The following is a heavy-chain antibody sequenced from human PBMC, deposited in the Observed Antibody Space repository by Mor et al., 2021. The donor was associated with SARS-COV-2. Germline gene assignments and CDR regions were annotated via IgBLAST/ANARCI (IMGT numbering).Heavy chain of an antibody. CDR3: ARSIGTGMDY. D-gene: IGHD3-10*01. V-gene: IGHV3-53*01. Sequence: YADSVKGRFTISRDNSKNTLYLQMNSLRAEDTAVYYCARSIGTGMDYWGQGTLVTVSS. J-gene: IGHJ4*02.